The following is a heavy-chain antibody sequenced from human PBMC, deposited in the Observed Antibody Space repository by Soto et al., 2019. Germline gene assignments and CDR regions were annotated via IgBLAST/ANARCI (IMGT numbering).Heavy chain of an antibody. Sequence: QVQLQESGPGLVKPSETLSLNCTVSGASISSYYWSWIRKPPGKGLEWIGYIFFTGSTDYNPSLKSRVTISIDTSKNHFSLKLNSVTAADTAVYYCARRIAVAGYYYGHGMDVWGQGTTVTVSS. J-gene: IGHJ6*02. CDR1: GASISSYY. CDR3: ARRIAVAGYYYGHGMDV. V-gene: IGHV4-59*08. CDR2: IFFTGST. D-gene: IGHD6-19*01.